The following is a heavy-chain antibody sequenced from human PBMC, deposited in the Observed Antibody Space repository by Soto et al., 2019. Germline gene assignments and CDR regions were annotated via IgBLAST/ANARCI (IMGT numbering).Heavy chain of an antibody. CDR1: GGTFSSYA. V-gene: IGHV1-69*01. CDR3: ASGTSAKYYYDSSGYPPYAFDI. D-gene: IGHD3-22*01. J-gene: IGHJ3*02. Sequence: QVQLVQSGAEVKKPGSSVKVSCKASGGTFSSYAISWVRQAPGQGLEWMGGIIPIFGTANYAQKFQGRVTITADESTSTAYMELSSLRSEDTAVYYCASGTSAKYYYDSSGYPPYAFDIWGQGTMVTVSS. CDR2: IIPIFGTA.